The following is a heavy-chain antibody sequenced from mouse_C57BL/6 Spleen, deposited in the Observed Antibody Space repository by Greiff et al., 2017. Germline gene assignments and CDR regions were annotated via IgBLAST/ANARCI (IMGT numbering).Heavy chain of an antibody. CDR2: INPNNGGT. Sequence: EVQLQQSGPELVKPGASVKISCKASGYTFTDYYMNWVKQSHGKSLEWIGDINPNNGGTSYNQKFKGKATLTVDKSSSTAYMELRSLTSEDSAVYYCARWIYYSNFAYWGQGTLVTVSA. CDR3: ARWIYYSNFAY. V-gene: IGHV1-26*01. J-gene: IGHJ3*01. D-gene: IGHD2-5*01. CDR1: GYTFTDYY.